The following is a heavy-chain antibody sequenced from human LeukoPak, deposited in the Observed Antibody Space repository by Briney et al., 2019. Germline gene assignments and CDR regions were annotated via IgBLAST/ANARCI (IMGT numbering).Heavy chain of an antibody. CDR2: ISSNGGST. Sequence: GSLRLSCAASGFTFSSYAMHWVRQAPGKGLEYVSAISSNGGSTYYANSVKGRFTISRDNSKNTLYLQMGSLRAEDMAVYYCARDRDYFYYYGSGSFDYWGQGTLVTVSS. D-gene: IGHD3-10*01. J-gene: IGHJ4*02. V-gene: IGHV3-64*01. CDR1: GFTFSSYA. CDR3: ARDRDYFYYYGSGSFDY.